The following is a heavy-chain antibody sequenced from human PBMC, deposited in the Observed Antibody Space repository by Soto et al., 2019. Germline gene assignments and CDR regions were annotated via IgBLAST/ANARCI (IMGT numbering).Heavy chain of an antibody. J-gene: IGHJ4*02. Sequence: QVQLVQSGAEVKKPGSSVKVSCKASGGTFSSYTISWVRQAPGQGLEWMGRIIPILGIANYAQKFQGRVTITAYKSTSPAYMELSSLRSEDTAVYYWARGNSGSGSYYDYWGQGTLVTVSS. D-gene: IGHD3-10*01. CDR1: GGTFSSYT. CDR3: ARGNSGSGSYYDY. V-gene: IGHV1-69*02. CDR2: IIPILGIA.